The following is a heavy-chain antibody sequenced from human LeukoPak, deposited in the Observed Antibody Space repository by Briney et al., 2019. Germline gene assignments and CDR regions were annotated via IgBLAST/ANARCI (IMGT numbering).Heavy chain of an antibody. CDR1: GFTFSSYS. D-gene: IGHD3-10*01. Sequence: GGSMRLSCAASGFTFSSYSMNWVRQAPGKGLEWVSYISSSSSTIYYADSVKGRFTISRDNAKNSLYLQMNSLRAEDTAVYYCARDSSLLWFGELTHFDYWGQGTLVTVSS. CDR3: ARDSSLLWFGELTHFDY. J-gene: IGHJ4*02. V-gene: IGHV3-48*04. CDR2: ISSSSSTI.